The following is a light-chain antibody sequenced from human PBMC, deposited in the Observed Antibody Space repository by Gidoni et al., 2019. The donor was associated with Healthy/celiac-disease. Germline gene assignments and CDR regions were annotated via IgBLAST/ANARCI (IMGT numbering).Light chain of an antibody. V-gene: IGKV3-11*01. CDR1: QSVSSY. CDR3: QQRSNWPSIT. CDR2: DAS. J-gene: IGKJ5*01. Sequence: EIVLTQSPATLSLSPGERATLSSRSRQSVSSYLAWYQQKPGQAPRLLIYDASNRATGIPARFSGSGSGTDVTLTISSLEPEDFAVYYCQQRSNWPSITFGQGTRLEIK.